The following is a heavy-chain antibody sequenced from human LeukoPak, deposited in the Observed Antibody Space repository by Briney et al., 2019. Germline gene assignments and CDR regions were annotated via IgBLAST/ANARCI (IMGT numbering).Heavy chain of an antibody. CDR3: ARGYGSGSLTAWFDP. J-gene: IGHJ5*02. V-gene: IGHV1-69*13. CDR2: IIPIFGTA. D-gene: IGHD3-10*01. CDR1: GGTFSSYA. Sequence: ASVKVSCKASGGTFSSYAISWVRQAPGQGLEWMGGIIPIFGTANYAQKFQGRVTITADESTSTACMELSSLRSEDTAVYYCARGYGSGSLTAWFDPWGQGTLVTVSS.